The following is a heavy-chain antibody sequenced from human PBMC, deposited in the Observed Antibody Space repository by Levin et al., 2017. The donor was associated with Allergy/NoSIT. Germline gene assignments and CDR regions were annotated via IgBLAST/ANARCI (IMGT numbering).Heavy chain of an antibody. CDR1: GDSVSSNSAT. CDR3: TRFNWGSNWFDP. J-gene: IGHJ5*02. D-gene: IGHD7-27*01. Sequence: SQTLSLTCAISGDSVSSNSATWNWIRQSPSRGLEWLGRTYYRSKWYNEYAVSVKSRITINPDTSKNQFSLQLNSVTPEDTGVYYCTRFNWGSNWFDPWGQGTLVTVSS. V-gene: IGHV6-1*01. CDR2: TYYRSKWYN.